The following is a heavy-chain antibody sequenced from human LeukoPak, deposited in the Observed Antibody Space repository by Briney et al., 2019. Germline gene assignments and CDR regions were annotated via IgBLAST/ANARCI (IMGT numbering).Heavy chain of an antibody. CDR1: GFIFSNYG. D-gene: IGHD6-13*01. Sequence: GGSLRLSCGASGFIFSNYGMHWARQAPGKGLEWVAFIRYDGSNKNYADSVKGRFTISRDNSKNTLYLQMDSLRSDDTAVYYCARDFFPIVDSSWYEIGYWGQGTLVTVSS. J-gene: IGHJ4*02. CDR2: IRYDGSNK. V-gene: IGHV3-30*02. CDR3: ARDFFPIVDSSWYEIGY.